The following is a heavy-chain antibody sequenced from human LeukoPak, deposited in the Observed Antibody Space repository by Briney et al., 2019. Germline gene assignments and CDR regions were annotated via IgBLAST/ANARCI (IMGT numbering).Heavy chain of an antibody. CDR1: GGSFSGYY. D-gene: IGHD3-22*01. Sequence: SETLSLTCAVYGGSFSGYYWSWIRQPPGKGLEWIGEINHSGSTNYNPSLKSRVTISVDTSKNQFSLKLSSVTAADTAVYYCARGPGMIVVLNYYYYYGMDVWGQGTVVTVSS. CDR3: ARGPGMIVVLNYYYYYGMDV. J-gene: IGHJ6*02. V-gene: IGHV4-34*01. CDR2: INHSGST.